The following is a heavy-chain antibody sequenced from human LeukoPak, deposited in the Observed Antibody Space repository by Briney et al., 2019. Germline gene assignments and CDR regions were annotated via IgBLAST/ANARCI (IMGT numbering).Heavy chain of an antibody. Sequence: SETLSLTCTVSGGSVSSSSFYWGWIRQPPGKGLEWIGSIYYSGTTYYNPSLKSRVTMSVDTSKNQFSLKLNSVTAADTAVYYCARQRATTVTFFDYWGQGTLVTVSS. D-gene: IGHD4-11*01. CDR2: IYYSGTT. V-gene: IGHV4-39*01. J-gene: IGHJ4*02. CDR3: ARQRATTVTFFDY. CDR1: GGSVSSSSFY.